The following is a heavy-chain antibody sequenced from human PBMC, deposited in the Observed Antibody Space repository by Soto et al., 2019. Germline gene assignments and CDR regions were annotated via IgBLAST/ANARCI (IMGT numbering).Heavy chain of an antibody. J-gene: IGHJ4*02. CDR3: ARLTGYYGSGSYPDY. Sequence: ETLSLTCTVSGASISGYHWSWIRLFPGKGLECLGYISYSGATNYNPSLKSRVTMSIDTSKNQFSLQLNSVTAADTAVYYCARLTGYYGSGSYPDYWGQGTLVTVSS. CDR2: ISYSGAT. D-gene: IGHD3-10*01. CDR1: GASISGYH. V-gene: IGHV4-59*08.